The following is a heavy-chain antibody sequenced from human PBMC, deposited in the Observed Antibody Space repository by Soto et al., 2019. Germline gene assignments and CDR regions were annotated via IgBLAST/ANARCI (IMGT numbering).Heavy chain of an antibody. V-gene: IGHV1-18*01. CDR3: ARGDDYGDY. CDR1: GYTFTTYS. J-gene: IGHJ4*02. Sequence: QVQLVQSGPEVTKPGASVKVSCKTSGYTFTTYSITWVRQAPGQGLEWLGWISAYNGDTNYAQKLQDRVTMTTETSTTTAYMELRSLKSDDTAMYYCARGDDYGDYWGQGTLVTVSS. CDR2: ISAYNGDT.